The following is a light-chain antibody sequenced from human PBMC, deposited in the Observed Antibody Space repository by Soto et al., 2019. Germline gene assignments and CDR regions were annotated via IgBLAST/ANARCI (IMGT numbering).Light chain of an antibody. V-gene: IGLV1-51*01. CDR2: DTT. Sequence: QSVLTQPPSVSAAPGLTVTISCSGSNSNIENNNVAWYQQVPGTAPKLLIYDTTKRPSGIPDRFSGSKFGTSATLGITGLQTGDEADYYCATWDSGLKAVVFGGGTKLTVL. CDR1: NSNIENNN. CDR3: ATWDSGLKAVV. J-gene: IGLJ2*01.